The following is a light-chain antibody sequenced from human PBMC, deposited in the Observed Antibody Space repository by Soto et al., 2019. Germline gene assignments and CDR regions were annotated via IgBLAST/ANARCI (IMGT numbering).Light chain of an antibody. Sequence: QSVLTQPASVSGSPGQSITISCTGTSSDVGNYNYVSWYQQHPGKAPKLMIYDVSNRSSGVSNRFSGSKSGITASLTISGLQAEDEADYYCSSYTSSSTYVFGTGTKVTVL. CDR2: DVS. J-gene: IGLJ1*01. CDR3: SSYTSSSTYV. CDR1: SSDVGNYNY. V-gene: IGLV2-14*01.